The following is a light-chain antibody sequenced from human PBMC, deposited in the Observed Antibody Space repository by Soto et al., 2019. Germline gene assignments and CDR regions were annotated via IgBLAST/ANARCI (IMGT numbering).Light chain of an antibody. Sequence: DIVFAQSPATLSLSPVERATLSCRASQSFSNYLAWYQQKPGQAPRLLISVATNRATGIPARFSGSGSGTDFTLTISSLESEDFAVYYCQKRGTFGQGTRLEIK. CDR2: VAT. V-gene: IGKV3-11*01. CDR1: QSFSNY. J-gene: IGKJ5*01. CDR3: QKRGT.